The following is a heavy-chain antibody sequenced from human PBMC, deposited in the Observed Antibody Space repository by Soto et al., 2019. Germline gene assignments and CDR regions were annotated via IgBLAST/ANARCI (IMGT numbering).Heavy chain of an antibody. Sequence: QVQLVESGGGVVQPGTSLRVSCVGSGFTFRSYVMHWVRQAPGKGLEWVALTSYDGSDKYYDDSVRGRFTISRDNFRNTVELQYDSLRLEHTALYYCARWGTRGGLDVWGQGTLVSVSS. V-gene: IGHV3-30*19. D-gene: IGHD3-16*01. CDR1: GFTFRSYV. CDR2: TSYDGSDK. J-gene: IGHJ1*01. CDR3: ARWGTRGGLDV.